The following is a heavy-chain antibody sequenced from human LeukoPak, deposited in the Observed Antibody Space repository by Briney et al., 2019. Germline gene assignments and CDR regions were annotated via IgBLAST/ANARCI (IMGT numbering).Heavy chain of an antibody. J-gene: IGHJ5*02. Sequence: VASVKVSCKASGGTFSSYAISWVRQATGQGLEWMGWMNPNSGNTGYVQKFQGRVTMTRNTSISTAYMELSSLRSEDTAVYYCARRRYRVVATMRFDPWGQGTLVTVSS. CDR1: GGTFSSYA. D-gene: IGHD5-12*01. CDR2: MNPNSGNT. CDR3: ARRRYRVVATMRFDP. V-gene: IGHV1-8*02.